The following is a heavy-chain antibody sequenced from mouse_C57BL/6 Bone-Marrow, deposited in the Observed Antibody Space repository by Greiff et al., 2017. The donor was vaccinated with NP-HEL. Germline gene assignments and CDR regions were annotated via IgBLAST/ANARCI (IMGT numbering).Heavy chain of an antibody. J-gene: IGHJ2*01. D-gene: IGHD3-2*02. CDR2: INPNNGGT. V-gene: IGHV1-53*01. CDR3: ERDSGYAFDY. Sequence: QVQLQQPGTELVKPGASVKLSCKASGYTFTSYWMHWLKQRPGQGLEWIGNINPNNGGTTANAKFKAKATLTVDKSSSTAYMQLSSLTSEESAVYYCERDSGYAFDYWGQGTTRTVSS. CDR1: GYTFTSYW.